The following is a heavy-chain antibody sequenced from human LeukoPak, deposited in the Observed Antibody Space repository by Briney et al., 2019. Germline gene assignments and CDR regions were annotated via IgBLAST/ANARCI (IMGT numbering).Heavy chain of an antibody. Sequence: GGSVRLSCAASGFTFSTYAMSWVRLAPGKGLEWVSGLSDSASTYYADSVKGRFTISRDNSKNTLYLQMNGLSPEDTAIYYCARDYLSGSDLSSPFDYWGQGPVVTVSS. CDR3: ARDYLSGSDLSSPFDY. CDR2: LSDSAST. V-gene: IGHV3-23*01. J-gene: IGHJ4*02. CDR1: GFTFSTYA. D-gene: IGHD1-26*01.